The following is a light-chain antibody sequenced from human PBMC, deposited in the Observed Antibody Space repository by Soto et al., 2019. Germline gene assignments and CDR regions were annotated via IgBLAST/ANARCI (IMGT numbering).Light chain of an antibody. CDR2: EVS. V-gene: IGLV2-14*03. J-gene: IGLJ1*01. CDR1: SSDVGGYNY. Sequence: QSVLTQPASVSGSPGQSITISCTGTSSDVGGYNYVSWYQQHPGKAPKLMIYEVSNRPSGVSNRFSGSKSGNTASLTISGLQAEDEADYYCSSYTTRSTPPYVFGHGTKATVL. CDR3: SSYTTRSTPPYV.